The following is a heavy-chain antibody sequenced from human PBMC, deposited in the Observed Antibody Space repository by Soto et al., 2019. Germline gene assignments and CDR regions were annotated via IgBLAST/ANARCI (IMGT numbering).Heavy chain of an antibody. CDR3: ARDSPPVDY. Sequence: ASVKVSCKSSGGTFSSYTISCVRQAPGQGLEWMGWISAYNGNTNYAQKLQGRVTMTTDTSTSTAYMELRSLRSDDTAVYYCARDSPPVDYWGQGTLVTVSS. CDR2: ISAYNGNT. CDR1: GGTFSSYT. V-gene: IGHV1-18*01. J-gene: IGHJ4*02.